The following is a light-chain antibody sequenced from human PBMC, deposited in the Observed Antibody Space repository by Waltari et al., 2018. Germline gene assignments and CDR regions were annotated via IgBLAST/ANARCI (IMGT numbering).Light chain of an antibody. CDR1: ALPKQY. Sequence: SHELTQPPSVSGSPGQTARITCSGDALPKQYVYWYQQKSFQATILVMYKARKSPSGIPGRFSGSSSGTTVTLTINGVQAQDEADYHCQSGANSGTNRVLFGGGTKLTVL. J-gene: IGLJ2*01. CDR3: QSGANSGTNRVL. CDR2: KAR. V-gene: IGLV3-25*03.